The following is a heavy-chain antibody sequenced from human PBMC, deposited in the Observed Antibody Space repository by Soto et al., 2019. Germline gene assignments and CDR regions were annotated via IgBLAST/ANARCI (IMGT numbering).Heavy chain of an antibody. CDR2: ISAYNGNT. CDR1: GYTFTSYG. Sequence: VASVKVSCKASGYTFTSYGISWVRQAPGQGLEWMGWISAYNGNTNYAQKLQGRVTMTTDTSTSTAYMELRSLRSDDTAVYYCARAGRSLLEWLPYGSMDVWGKGTTVTVSS. D-gene: IGHD3-3*01. CDR3: ARAGRSLLEWLPYGSMDV. V-gene: IGHV1-18*01. J-gene: IGHJ6*03.